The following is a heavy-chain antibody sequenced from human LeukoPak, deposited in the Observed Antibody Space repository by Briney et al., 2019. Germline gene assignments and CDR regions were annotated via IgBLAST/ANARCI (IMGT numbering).Heavy chain of an antibody. CDR2: IWYDGSNK. CDR1: GFTFSSYG. CDR3: ARGGSDPYCSSTSCYNHYFDY. Sequence: AGGSLRLSRAASGFTFSSYGMHWVRQAPGNGLEWVAVIWYDGSNKYYADSVKGRFTISRDNSKNTLYLQMNSLRAEDTAVYYCARGGSDPYCSSTSCYNHYFDYWGQGTLVTVSS. J-gene: IGHJ4*02. D-gene: IGHD2-2*02. V-gene: IGHV3-33*01.